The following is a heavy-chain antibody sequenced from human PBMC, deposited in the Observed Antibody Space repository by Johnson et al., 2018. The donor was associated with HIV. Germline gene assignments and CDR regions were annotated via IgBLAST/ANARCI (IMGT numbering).Heavy chain of an antibody. Sequence: VQLVESGGGLVQSGGSLRLSCAVSGFTFSRYAMSWVRQAPGRGLEWVSGISSSGASTYYADSVKGRFTISRDNSKNTLYVQMNSLRAEDTAVYYCARERAYSGSYSGAFDIWGQGTMVTVSS. J-gene: IGHJ3*02. CDR3: ARERAYSGSYSGAFDI. CDR1: GFTFSRYA. D-gene: IGHD1-26*01. V-gene: IGHV3-23*04. CDR2: ISSSGAST.